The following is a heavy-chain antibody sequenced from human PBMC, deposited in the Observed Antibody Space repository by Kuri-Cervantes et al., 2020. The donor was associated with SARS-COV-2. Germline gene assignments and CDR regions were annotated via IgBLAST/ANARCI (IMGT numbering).Heavy chain of an antibody. D-gene: IGHD3-3*01. V-gene: IGHV4-34*01. J-gene: IGHJ6*02. CDR3: ARGVWSGSFTTNYNYYGMDG. CDR1: GGSFSDYY. Sequence: SETLSLTCAVYGGSFSDYYWSWVRQPPGKGLEWIGEINHSGNTNYDPSLKSRVTISIDTSKNQFSLKLSSVTAADTAVYYCARGVWSGSFTTNYNYYGMDGCGLASTVTVSS. CDR2: INHSGNT.